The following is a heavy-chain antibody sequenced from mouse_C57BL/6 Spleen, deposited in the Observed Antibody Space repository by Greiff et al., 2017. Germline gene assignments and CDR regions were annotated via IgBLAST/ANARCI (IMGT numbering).Heavy chain of an antibody. J-gene: IGHJ1*03. CDR2: IYPGNSDT. D-gene: IGHD2-1*01. CDR1: GYTFTSYW. V-gene: IGHV1-5*01. CDR3: TREIPYCNPWYFDV. Sequence: EVQLQQSGTVLARPGASVKMSCKTSGYTFTSYWMHWVKQRPGQGLEWIGAIYPGNSDTSYNQKFKGKAKLTAVTSASTAYMELSSLTNEDSAVYYCTREIPYCNPWYFDVWGTGTTVTVSS.